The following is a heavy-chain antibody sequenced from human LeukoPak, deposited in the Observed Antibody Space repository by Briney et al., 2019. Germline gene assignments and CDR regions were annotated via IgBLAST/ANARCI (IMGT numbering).Heavy chain of an antibody. J-gene: IGHJ4*02. CDR3: ASNVMRGGAVAGPYYFDY. V-gene: IGHV1-18*01. D-gene: IGHD6-19*01. CDR1: GYTFTSYG. Sequence: GASVKVSCKASGYTFTSYGISWVRQAPGQGLEWMGWISAYNGNTNYAQKLQGRVTMTTDTSTSTAYMELRSLRSDDTAVYYCASNVMRGGAVAGPYYFDYWGQGTLVTVSS. CDR2: ISAYNGNT.